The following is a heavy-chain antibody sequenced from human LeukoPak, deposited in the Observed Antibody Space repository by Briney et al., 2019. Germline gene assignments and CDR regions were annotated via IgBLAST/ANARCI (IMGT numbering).Heavy chain of an antibody. Sequence: ASVKVSCKASGYTLTSYDINWVRQATGQGLEWMGWMNPNSGNTGYAQKFQGRATMTRNTSISTAYMELSSLRSEDTAVYYCARGAAAADFDYWGQGTLVTVSS. J-gene: IGHJ4*02. CDR1: GYTLTSYD. CDR2: MNPNSGNT. CDR3: ARGAAAADFDY. D-gene: IGHD6-13*01. V-gene: IGHV1-8*01.